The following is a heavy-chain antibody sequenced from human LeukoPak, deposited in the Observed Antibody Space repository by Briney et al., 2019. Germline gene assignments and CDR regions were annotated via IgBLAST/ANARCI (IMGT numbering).Heavy chain of an antibody. D-gene: IGHD3-10*01. J-gene: IGHJ4*02. CDR1: GYTFTSYG. V-gene: IGHV1-18*01. CDR3: ARDLTRSERALHRITMVRGVITAY. CDR2: ISAYNGNT. Sequence: GASVKVSCKASGYTFTSYGISWVRQAPGQGLEWMGWISAYNGNTNYAQKLQGRVTMTTDTSTSTAYMELRSLRSDDTAVYYCARDLTRSERALHRITMVRGVITAYWGQGTLVTVSS.